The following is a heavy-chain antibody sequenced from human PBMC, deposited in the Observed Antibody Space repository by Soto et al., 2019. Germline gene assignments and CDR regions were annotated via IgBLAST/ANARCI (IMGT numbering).Heavy chain of an antibody. D-gene: IGHD2-21*01. CDR3: AGRAYCDGECYSFNN. CDR2: IYYREST. CDR1: GGPVSSSRSY. V-gene: IGHV4-39*01. J-gene: IGHJ4*02. Sequence: PSETLSLTCSVSGGPVSSSRSYWGWIRQPPGKGLEWIGSIYYRESTYYNPSLKSRLTISVDTSKNQLSLKLTSVTAADTALYFCAGRAYCDGECYSFNNWGQGTLVTVSS.